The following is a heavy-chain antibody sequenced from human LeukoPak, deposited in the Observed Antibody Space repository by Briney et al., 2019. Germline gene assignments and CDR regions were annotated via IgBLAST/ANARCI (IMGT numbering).Heavy chain of an antibody. Sequence: GGSLRLSCAASGFTFSSYAMSWVRQAPGKGLEGVSGISGSGDSTYYTDSVKGRFTISRDNSKNTLYLQMNGLKSEDTAVYYCAKDKGMSSGWYIDYWGQGTLVTVSS. D-gene: IGHD6-19*01. V-gene: IGHV3-23*01. CDR3: AKDKGMSSGWYIDY. J-gene: IGHJ4*02. CDR1: GFTFSSYA. CDR2: ISGSGDST.